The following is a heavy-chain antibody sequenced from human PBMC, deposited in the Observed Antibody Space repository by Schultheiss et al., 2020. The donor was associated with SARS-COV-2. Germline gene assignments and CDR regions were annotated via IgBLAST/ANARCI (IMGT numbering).Heavy chain of an antibody. D-gene: IGHD1-26*01. Sequence: GGSLRLSCAASGFTFSSYSMNWVRQAPGKGLEWVSSISSSSSYIYYADSVKGRFTISRDNSKNTLYLQMNSLRAEDTAVYYCASSGSYYDVDYFDYWGQGTLVTVSS. CDR3: ASSGSYYDVDYFDY. J-gene: IGHJ4*02. CDR1: GFTFSSYS. V-gene: IGHV3-21*04. CDR2: ISSSSSYI.